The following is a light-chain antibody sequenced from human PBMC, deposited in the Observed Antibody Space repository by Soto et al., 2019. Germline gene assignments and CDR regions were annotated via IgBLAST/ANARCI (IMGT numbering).Light chain of an antibody. Sequence: EIVMTQSPATLSVSPGERATLSCRASQSVSSNLAWYQQKPGQAPRLLIYGASNRATDIPARFSGSGSGTDFTLTISNLEPEDFAVYYCQQHSHWPPWTFGRGTKVDIK. CDR2: GAS. CDR3: QQHSHWPPWT. CDR1: QSVSSN. V-gene: IGKV3-11*01. J-gene: IGKJ1*01.